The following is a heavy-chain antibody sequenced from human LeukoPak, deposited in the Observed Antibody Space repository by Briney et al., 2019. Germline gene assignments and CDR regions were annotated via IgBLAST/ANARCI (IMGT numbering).Heavy chain of an antibody. Sequence: ASVKVSCKVSGYTLTELSMHWVRQAPGKGLEWMGGFDPEDGETIYAQKFQGRVTMTEDTSTDTAYMELSSLRSEDTAVYYCATGGIAARLHDAFDIRGQGTMVTVSS. CDR1: GYTLTELS. J-gene: IGHJ3*02. CDR2: FDPEDGET. D-gene: IGHD6-6*01. CDR3: ATGGIAARLHDAFDI. V-gene: IGHV1-24*01.